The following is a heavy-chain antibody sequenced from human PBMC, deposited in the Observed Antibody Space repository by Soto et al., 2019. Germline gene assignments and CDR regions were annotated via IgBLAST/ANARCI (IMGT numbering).Heavy chain of an antibody. CDR1: GFTLSSYW. CDR3: ARDIGNYDRYYLDY. D-gene: IGHD1-7*01. Sequence: LRLSCAASGFTLSSYWMHWVRQVPGKGLMWVSRINSDGSRTNYADSVKGRFTISRDNAKNTLYLQMSYLRAEDTAVYYCARDIGNYDRYYLDYWGQGTLVTVSS. J-gene: IGHJ4*02. V-gene: IGHV3-74*01. CDR2: INSDGSRT.